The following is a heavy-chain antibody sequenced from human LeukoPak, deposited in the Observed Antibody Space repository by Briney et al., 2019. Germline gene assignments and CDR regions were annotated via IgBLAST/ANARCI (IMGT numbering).Heavy chain of an antibody. Sequence: ASVKVSCKASGYTFTSYYMHWVRQAPGQGLEWMGIINPSGGSTSYAQKLQGRVTMTTDTSTSTAYMELRSLRSDDTAVYYCARSNPFDSWGQGTLVTVSS. CDR3: ARSNPFDS. V-gene: IGHV1-46*01. J-gene: IGHJ4*02. CDR1: GYTFTSYY. CDR2: INPSGGST.